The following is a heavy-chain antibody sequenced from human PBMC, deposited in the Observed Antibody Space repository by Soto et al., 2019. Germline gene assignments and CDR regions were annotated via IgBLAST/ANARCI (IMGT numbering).Heavy chain of an antibody. V-gene: IGHV1-46*01. CDR1: GYTFTSYY. Sequence: QVQLVQSGAEVKKPGASVKVSCKASGYTFTSYYMHWVRQAPGQGLEWMGIINPSGGSTSYAQKCRGRVTMTRDTSTSTVYRELSSLRSEDTAVYYCARGYYGSGSYVWFDPWGQGTLVTVSS. CDR3: ARGYYGSGSYVWFDP. J-gene: IGHJ5*02. D-gene: IGHD3-10*01. CDR2: INPSGGST.